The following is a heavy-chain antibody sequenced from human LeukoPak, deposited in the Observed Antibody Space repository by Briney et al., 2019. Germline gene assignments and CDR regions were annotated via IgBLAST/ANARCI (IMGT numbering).Heavy chain of an antibody. D-gene: IGHD3-22*01. J-gene: IGHJ4*02. CDR2: ISSNGGST. CDR1: GFTFSSCA. Sequence: GGSLRLSCAASGFTFSSCAMHWVRQAPGKGLEYVSAISSNGGSTYYANSVKGRFTISRDNSKNTLYLQMGSLRAEDMAVYYCARATFNYYDSSGYYNYWGKGTLVTVSS. V-gene: IGHV3-64*01. CDR3: ARATFNYYDSSGYYNY.